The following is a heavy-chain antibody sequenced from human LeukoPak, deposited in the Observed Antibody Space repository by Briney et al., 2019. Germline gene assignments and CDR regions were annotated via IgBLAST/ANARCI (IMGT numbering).Heavy chain of an antibody. D-gene: IGHD2-21*01. CDR2: ITSNGGST. CDR3: VKDFDVMQY. J-gene: IGHJ4*02. CDR1: GFTFSSYT. V-gene: IGHV3-64D*06. Sequence: GGSLRLSCSGSGFTFSSYTMHWVRQAPGKGLEYVSGITSNGGSTYYADSVKGRFTISRDNSKNTLYLQMSSLRADDTDTAVYYCVKDFDVMQYWGQGTLVTVSS.